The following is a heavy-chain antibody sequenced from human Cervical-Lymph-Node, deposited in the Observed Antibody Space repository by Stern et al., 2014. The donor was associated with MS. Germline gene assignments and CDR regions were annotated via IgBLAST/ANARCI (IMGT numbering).Heavy chain of an antibody. CDR1: CGSISSGDYY. D-gene: IGHD2-2*01. J-gene: IGHJ5*02. Sequence: QVQLQESGPGLVKPSQTLSLTCTVSCGSISSGDYYWSWIRQPPGKGLEWIGYIYYSGSTYYNPSLKIRVTISVDTSKNQFSLKLSSVTAADTAVYYCASANCSSTSCPNWFDPWGQGTLVTVSS. V-gene: IGHV4-30-4*01. CDR3: ASANCSSTSCPNWFDP. CDR2: IYYSGST.